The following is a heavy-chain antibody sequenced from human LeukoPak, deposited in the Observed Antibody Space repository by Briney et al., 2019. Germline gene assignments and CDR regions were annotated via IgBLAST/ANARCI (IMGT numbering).Heavy chain of an antibody. V-gene: IGHV3-23*01. D-gene: IGHD3-22*01. Sequence: GGSLRLSCVASGFTFSSYAMSWVRQAPGKGLEWVSAIIGSGGSTSYAGSVKGRFTISRDNSKNTLYLQMNSLRAEDTAVYYCANRGYQYYFDYWGQGTLVTVSS. CDR1: GFTFSSYA. CDR3: ANRGYQYYFDY. J-gene: IGHJ4*02. CDR2: IIGSGGST.